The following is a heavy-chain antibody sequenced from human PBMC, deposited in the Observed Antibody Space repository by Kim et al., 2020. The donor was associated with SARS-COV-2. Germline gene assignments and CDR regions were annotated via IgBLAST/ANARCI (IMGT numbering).Heavy chain of an antibody. CDR2: INHSGST. Sequence: SETLSLTCAVYGGSFSGYYWSWIRQPPGKGLEWIGEINHSGSTNYNPSLKSRVTISVDTSKNQFSLKLSSVTAADTAVYYCARVGVRGVITQNFDYWGQGTLVTVSS. CDR3: ARVGVRGVITQNFDY. V-gene: IGHV4-34*01. J-gene: IGHJ4*02. CDR1: GGSFSGYY. D-gene: IGHD3-10*01.